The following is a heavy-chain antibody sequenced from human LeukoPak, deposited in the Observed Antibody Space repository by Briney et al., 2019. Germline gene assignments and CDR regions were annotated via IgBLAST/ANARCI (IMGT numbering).Heavy chain of an antibody. Sequence: SETLSLTCSVSVHSMSGIHHWGSIRHPPGTGLERIGNVYYSGPTYHNQAFKSRLNISADKHANQFSLKLRCVSAADTAVYYCARDFSEWNLRLFFDHWGQGILVTVSS. CDR3: ARDFSEWNLRLFFDH. CDR1: VHSMSGIHH. J-gene: IGHJ4*02. D-gene: IGHD3-3*01. V-gene: IGHV4-38-2*02. CDR2: VYYSGPT.